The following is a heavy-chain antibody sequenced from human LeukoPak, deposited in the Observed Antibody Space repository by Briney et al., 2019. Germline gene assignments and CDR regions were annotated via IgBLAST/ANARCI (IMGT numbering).Heavy chain of an antibody. CDR2: IYYSGST. D-gene: IGHD4-23*01. CDR3: ARVSPTVVTLIIDY. J-gene: IGHJ4*02. Sequence: PSETLSLTCSVSGGSISSYYWSWIRQPPGKGLEWIGYIYYSGSTNYNPSLKSRVTISVDTSKNQFSLKLSSVTAADTALYYCARVSPTVVTLIIDYWGQGTLVTVSS. V-gene: IGHV4-59*01. CDR1: GGSISSYY.